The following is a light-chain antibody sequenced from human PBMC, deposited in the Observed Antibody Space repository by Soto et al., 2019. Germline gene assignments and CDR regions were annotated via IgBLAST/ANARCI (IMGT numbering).Light chain of an antibody. J-gene: IGLJ1*01. Sequence: QSALTQPPSASGSPGQSVTISCTGTSSDFGAYDHVSWYQQHPGKAPKLMIYEINKRPSGVPDRFSGSKSGNTASLTVSGLQAEDEADYYCSSFAGSNNFPYVFGTGTMVTVL. CDR1: SSDFGAYDH. V-gene: IGLV2-8*01. CDR2: EIN. CDR3: SSFAGSNNFPYV.